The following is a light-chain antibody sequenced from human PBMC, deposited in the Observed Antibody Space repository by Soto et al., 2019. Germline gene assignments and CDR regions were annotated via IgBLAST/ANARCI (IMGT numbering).Light chain of an antibody. CDR1: QSVSSN. Sequence: EIVMTQSPDTLSVSPGERATLSCWASQSVSSNLAWYQQKPGQAPSLLIYGASTRATGIPARFSGSGSGTEFTLTISSLQSEDFALYYCQQYNNWPRTLGQGTKVEIK. J-gene: IGKJ1*01. V-gene: IGKV3-15*01. CDR2: GAS. CDR3: QQYNNWPRT.